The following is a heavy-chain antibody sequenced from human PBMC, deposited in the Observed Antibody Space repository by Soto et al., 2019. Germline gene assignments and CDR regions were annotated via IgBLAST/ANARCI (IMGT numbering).Heavy chain of an antibody. V-gene: IGHV3-33*01. J-gene: IGHJ4*02. CDR2: IWYDGSNK. CDR3: ARWGIAAGDY. Sequence: QVQLVESGGGVVQPGRSLRLSCAASGFTFSSYGMHWVRQPPGKGLEWVAVIWYDGSNKYNADSVKGRFTISRDNSKNTLYLQMNSLRAEDTAVYYCARWGIAAGDYWGQGTLVTVSS. CDR1: GFTFSSYG. D-gene: IGHD6-13*01.